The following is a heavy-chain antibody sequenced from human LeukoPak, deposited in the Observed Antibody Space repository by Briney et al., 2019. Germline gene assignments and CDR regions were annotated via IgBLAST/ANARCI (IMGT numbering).Heavy chain of an antibody. CDR2: IKQDGSEK. Sequence: GGSLRLSCAASGFTFSSYWMSWVRQAPGKGLEWVANIKQDGSEKYYVDSVKGRFTISRDNAKNSPYLQMNSLRAEDTAVYYCARSSPSTMVRGVIIRNYYYYGMDVWGQGTTVTVSS. V-gene: IGHV3-7*01. J-gene: IGHJ6*02. D-gene: IGHD3-10*01. CDR3: ARSSPSTMVRGVIIRNYYYYGMDV. CDR1: GFTFSSYW.